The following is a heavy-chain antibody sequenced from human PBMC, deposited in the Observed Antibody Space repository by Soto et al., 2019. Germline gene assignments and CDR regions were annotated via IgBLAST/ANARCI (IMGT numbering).Heavy chain of an antibody. CDR3: ARIIAAAGIYYYYYGMDV. CDR2: INHSGST. D-gene: IGHD6-13*01. J-gene: IGHJ6*02. Sequence: QVQLQQWGAGLLKPSETLSLTCAVYGGSFSGYYWSWIRQPPGKGLEWLGEINHSGSTNYNPSLKSRVTISVDTSKNQFSLKLSSVTAADTAVYYCARIIAAAGIYYYYYGMDVWGQGTTVTVSS. V-gene: IGHV4-34*01. CDR1: GGSFSGYY.